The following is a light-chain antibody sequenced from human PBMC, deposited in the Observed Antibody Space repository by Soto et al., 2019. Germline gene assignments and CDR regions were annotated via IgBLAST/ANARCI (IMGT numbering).Light chain of an antibody. CDR1: QSVGTN. CDR2: GAS. CDR3: QQYNDWTWT. J-gene: IGKJ1*01. V-gene: IGKV3D-15*01. Sequence: EAVMAQSPATLSMSPGERATLSCRASQSVGTNLAWYQQKPGQSPRLLMYGASTGATGIPARFSGSGSGTEFTLTISSLQSEDFAIYYCQQYNDWTWTFGQGTKVDIK.